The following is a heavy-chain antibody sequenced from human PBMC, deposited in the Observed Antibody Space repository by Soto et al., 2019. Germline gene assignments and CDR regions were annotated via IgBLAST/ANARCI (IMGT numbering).Heavy chain of an antibody. V-gene: IGHV1-46*01. J-gene: IGHJ5*02. Sequence: ASVKVSCKASGYTFTSYYMHWVRQAPGQGLEWMGIINPSGGSTSYAQKFQGRVTMTRDTSTSTVYMELSSLRSEDTAVYYCARDGRLTYYYDSSGQYNWFDPWGQGTLVTVSS. D-gene: IGHD3-22*01. CDR2: INPSGGST. CDR1: GYTFTSYY. CDR3: ARDGRLTYYYDSSGQYNWFDP.